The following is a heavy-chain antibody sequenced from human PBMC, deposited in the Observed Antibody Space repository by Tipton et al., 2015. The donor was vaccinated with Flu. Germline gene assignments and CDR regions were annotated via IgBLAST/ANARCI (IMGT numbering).Heavy chain of an antibody. CDR3: ASLQGARMGAPGDY. CDR2: IYHSGST. V-gene: IGHV4-4*02. CDR1: GGSISSSNW. J-gene: IGHJ4*02. D-gene: IGHD1-26*01. Sequence: TLSLTCAVSGGSISSSNWWSWVRQPPGKGLEWIGEIYHSGSTNYNPSLKSRVTISVDKSKNQFSLKLSSVTAADTAVYYCASLQGARMGAPGDYWGQGTLVTVSS.